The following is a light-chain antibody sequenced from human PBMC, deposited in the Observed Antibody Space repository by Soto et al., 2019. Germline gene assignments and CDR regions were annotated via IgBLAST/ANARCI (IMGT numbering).Light chain of an antibody. Sequence: DLQMTQSPSTLSASVRDRVTIXXRARQSISNWLAWYQQKPGKAPKLXXYDASTLESGVPSRFSGSGSGTEFTLTISSLQPDDFATYYCQQYNSYSPWTFGQGTKVDIK. CDR3: QQYNSYSPWT. V-gene: IGKV1-5*01. J-gene: IGKJ1*01. CDR2: DAS. CDR1: QSISNW.